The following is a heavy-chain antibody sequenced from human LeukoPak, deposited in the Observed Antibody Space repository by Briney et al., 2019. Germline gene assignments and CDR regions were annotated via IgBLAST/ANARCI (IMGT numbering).Heavy chain of an antibody. J-gene: IGHJ4*02. CDR2: IIPILGIA. CDR3: AGAQSPMIVEDY. V-gene: IGHV1-69*04. Sequence: SVTVSFKSSGCTFSSYAIIWVRQGPGQGLEWVGRIIPILGIANYAQKFQGRVTITADKSASTAYMELSSLRSEDTAVYYCAGAQSPMIVEDYWGQATLVTVSS. CDR1: GCTFSSYA. D-gene: IGHD3-22*01.